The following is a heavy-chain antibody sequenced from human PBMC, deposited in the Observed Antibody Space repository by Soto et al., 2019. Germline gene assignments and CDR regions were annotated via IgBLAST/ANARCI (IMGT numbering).Heavy chain of an antibody. Sequence: EVQLVESGGGLVQPGGSLRLSCAASGFTFSNAWMNWVRQAPGKGLEWVGRIKSKTDGGTTEDVAAVKGRFTFSRDDSNSTFYLQMNSLKIEETAVYFCTTDRRIRFLSCSPGSFDIWCQGTMVTVSS. J-gene: IGHJ3*02. CDR3: TTDRRIRFLSCSPGSFDI. V-gene: IGHV3-15*07. CDR1: GFTFSNAW. CDR2: IKSKTDGGTT. D-gene: IGHD3-3*01.